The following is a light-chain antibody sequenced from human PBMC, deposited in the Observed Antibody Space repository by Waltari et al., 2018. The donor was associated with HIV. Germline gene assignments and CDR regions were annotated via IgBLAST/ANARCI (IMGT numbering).Light chain of an antibody. J-gene: IGKJ1*01. CDR3: HQYYTIPRT. CDR1: QNPFYSSNNKSY. V-gene: IGKV4-1*01. Sequence: DIVLTQSPDSLAVSLGERATINCKSSQNPFYSSNNKSYLAWYQHKIGQPPKLLLYWASTRDYGVSDRFGGSGSGTHFTLTISSLKAEDVAVYFCHQYYTIPRTFGQGTKVEIK. CDR2: WAS.